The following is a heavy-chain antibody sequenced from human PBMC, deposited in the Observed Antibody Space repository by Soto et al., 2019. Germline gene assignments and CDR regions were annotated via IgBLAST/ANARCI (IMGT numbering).Heavy chain of an antibody. CDR3: ARASPPRAYYYYYMDV. J-gene: IGHJ6*03. CDR1: GGSISSYY. V-gene: IGHV4-59*01. CDR2: IYYSGST. Sequence: SETLSLTCTVSGGSISSYYWSWIRQPPGKGLEWIGYIYYSGSTNYNPSLKSRVTISVDTSKNQFSLKLSSVTAADTAVYYCARASPPRAYYYYYMDVWGKGTTVTVS.